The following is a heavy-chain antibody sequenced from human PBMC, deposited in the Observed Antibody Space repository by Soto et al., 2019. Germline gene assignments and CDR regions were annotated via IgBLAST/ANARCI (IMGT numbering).Heavy chain of an antibody. Sequence: ETLSLTCTVSGGSISSSSYYWGWIRQPPVKGLEWIGSIYYSGSTYYNPSLKSRVTISVDTSKNQFSLKLSSVTAADTAVYYCAGSEGGDYYDSSGYFDYWGQGTLVTVSS. CDR2: IYYSGST. CDR1: GGSISSSSYY. D-gene: IGHD3-22*01. CDR3: AGSEGGDYYDSSGYFDY. J-gene: IGHJ4*02. V-gene: IGHV4-39*01.